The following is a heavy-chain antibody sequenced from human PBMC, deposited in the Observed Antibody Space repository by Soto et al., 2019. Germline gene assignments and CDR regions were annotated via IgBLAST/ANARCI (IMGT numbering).Heavy chain of an antibody. J-gene: IGHJ4*02. CDR3: ARDAYSSSHFDY. CDR2: INHSGST. D-gene: IGHD2-2*01. Sequence: SETLSLTCAVYGGSFSGYYWSWIRQPPGKGLEWIGEINHSGSTNYNPSLKSRVTITVDTSKNQFSLKLSSVTAADTAVYYCARDAYSSSHFDYWGQGTLVTVSS. CDR1: GGSFSGYY. V-gene: IGHV4-34*01.